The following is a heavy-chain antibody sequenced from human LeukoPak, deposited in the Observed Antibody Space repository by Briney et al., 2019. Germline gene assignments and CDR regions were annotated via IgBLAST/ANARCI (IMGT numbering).Heavy chain of an antibody. Sequence: KSGGSLRLSCAASGFTFSNAWMSWVRQAPGKGLEWVGRIKSKTDGGTTDYAAPVKGRFTISRDDSKNTLYLQMNSLKTEDTAVYYCTTVLRYFDWHDYWGQGTLVTVSS. CDR3: TTVLRYFDWHDY. D-gene: IGHD3-9*01. V-gene: IGHV3-15*01. CDR1: GFTFSNAW. J-gene: IGHJ4*02. CDR2: IKSKTDGGTT.